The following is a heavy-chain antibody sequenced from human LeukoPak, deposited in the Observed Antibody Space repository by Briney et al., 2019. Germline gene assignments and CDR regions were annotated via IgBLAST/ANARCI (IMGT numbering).Heavy chain of an antibody. CDR3: ARDAIAAAGAGA. Sequence: ASVKVSCKASGYTFTDYSMHWVRQAPGQGLEWMGWINPNSGVTDYAQKFQGRVTMTRDTSISTAYLEVSRLTSDDTAVYFCARDAIAAAGAGAWGQGTLATVSS. V-gene: IGHV1-2*02. CDR1: GYTFTDYS. J-gene: IGHJ4*02. D-gene: IGHD6-13*01. CDR2: INPNSGVT.